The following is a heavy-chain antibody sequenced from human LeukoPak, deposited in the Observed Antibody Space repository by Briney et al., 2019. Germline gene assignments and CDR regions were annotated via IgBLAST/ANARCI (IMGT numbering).Heavy chain of an antibody. CDR2: ISYDGSNK. V-gene: IGHV3-30*04. CDR1: GFTFSSYA. J-gene: IGHJ4*02. Sequence: GGSLRLSCAASGFTFSSYAMHWVRQAPGKGLEWVAVISYDGSNKYYADSVKGRFTISRDNSKNTLYLQMNSLRAEDTALYCCAKATWIQLWSLPFDYWGQGTLVTVSS. D-gene: IGHD5-18*01. CDR3: AKATWIQLWSLPFDY.